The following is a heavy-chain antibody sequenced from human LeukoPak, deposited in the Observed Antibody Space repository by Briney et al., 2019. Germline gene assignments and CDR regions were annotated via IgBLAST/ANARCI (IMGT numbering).Heavy chain of an antibody. D-gene: IGHD6-19*01. CDR3: ARVKGQWLPRGGFDY. CDR1: GGSFSGYF. J-gene: IGHJ4*02. Sequence: SETLSLTCAVYGGSFSGYFWTWIRQPPGKGLEWIGEINPRGGTNYNPSLKSRVTLSVDKSKKQLSLKVTSVTAADTAVYYCARVKGQWLPRGGFDYWGQGTLVTVSS. V-gene: IGHV4-34*01. CDR2: INPRGGT.